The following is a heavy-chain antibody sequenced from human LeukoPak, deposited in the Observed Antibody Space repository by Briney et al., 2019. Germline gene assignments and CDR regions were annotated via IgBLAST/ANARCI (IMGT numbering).Heavy chain of an antibody. D-gene: IGHD1-7*01. V-gene: IGHV4-59*10. CDR2: IYISGST. J-gene: IGHJ3*02. Sequence: SETLSLTCAVYGGSFSGYYWSWIRQPPGKGLEWIGRIYISGSTNYSPSLKSRVTMSVDTSKNQFSLKLSSVTAADTAVYYCARGFHLSGTTGAGAFDIWGQGTMVTVSS. CDR3: ARGFHLSGTTGAGAFDI. CDR1: GGSFSGYY.